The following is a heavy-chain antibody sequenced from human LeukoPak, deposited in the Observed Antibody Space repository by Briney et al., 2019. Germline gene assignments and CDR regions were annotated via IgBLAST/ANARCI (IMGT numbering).Heavy chain of an antibody. CDR3: ARDIRKGQAAPGYFDY. D-gene: IGHD6-13*01. CDR2: SRNKANSYTT. J-gene: IGHJ4*02. CDR1: GFTFSDHY. V-gene: IGHV3-72*01. Sequence: GGSLRLSCAASGFTFSDHYMDWVRQAPGEGLEWVARSRNKANSYTTEYAASVKGRFTISRDDSKNSLYLQMNNLRAEETAVYYCARDIRKGQAAPGYFDYWGQGTLVTVSS.